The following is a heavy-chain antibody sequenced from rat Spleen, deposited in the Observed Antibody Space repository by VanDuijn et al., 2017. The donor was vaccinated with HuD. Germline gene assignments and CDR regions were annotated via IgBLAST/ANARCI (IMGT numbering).Heavy chain of an antibody. D-gene: IGHD1-11*01. J-gene: IGHJ4*01. CDR1: GFTFSNYD. CDR2: ISTGGGNT. Sequence: EVQLVESGGGLVQPGRSLKLSCAASGFTFSNYDMAWVRQAPTKGLEWVASISTGGGNTYYRDSVKGRFTISRDNAKNTLYLQMDSLRSEDTATYYCARHYGWYSEYVMDAWGQGASVTVSS. CDR3: ARHYGWYSEYVMDA. V-gene: IGHV5S23*01.